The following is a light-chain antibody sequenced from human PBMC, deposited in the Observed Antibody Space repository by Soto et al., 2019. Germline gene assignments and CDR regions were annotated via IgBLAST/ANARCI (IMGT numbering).Light chain of an antibody. J-gene: IGKJ1*01. CDR2: GAS. V-gene: IGKV3-15*01. CDR1: QSVSSN. CDR3: QQYGSSQWT. Sequence: EIVMTQSPATLSVSPGERATLSCRASQSVSSNLAWYQQKPGQAPRLLIYGASTGATGIPARFSGSGSGTEFTLTISRLEHEDFEVYYCQQYGSSQWTLGQGTKVDLK.